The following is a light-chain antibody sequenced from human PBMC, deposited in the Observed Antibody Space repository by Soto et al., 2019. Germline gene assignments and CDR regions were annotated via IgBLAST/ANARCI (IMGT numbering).Light chain of an antibody. V-gene: IGKV3-20*01. CDR1: QSVSSTS. CDR2: GTS. Sequence: DIVLTQSPGTLSLSPGERATLSCRASQSVSSTSLAWYQQKPGQAPRLLIYGTSTRATVIPDRFSGSGSGTDFTLTISRLEPEAVAVYYCQQYGSSLFTFGSGTKVDIK. J-gene: IGKJ3*01. CDR3: QQYGSSLFT.